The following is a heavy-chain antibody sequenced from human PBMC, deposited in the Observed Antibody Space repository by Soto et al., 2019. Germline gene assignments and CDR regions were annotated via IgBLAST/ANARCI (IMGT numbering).Heavy chain of an antibody. V-gene: IGHV4-59*08. CDR2: IYYSGST. CDR1: GGSISSYY. D-gene: IGHD6-19*01. J-gene: IGHJ5*02. CDR3: ARHIGYSSGWYLNWFDP. Sequence: SETLSLTCTVSGGSISSYYWSWIRQPPGKGLEWIGYIYYSGSTNYNPSLKSRVTISVDTSKNQFSLKLSSVTAADTAVYYCARHIGYSSGWYLNWFDPWGQGTLVTVSS.